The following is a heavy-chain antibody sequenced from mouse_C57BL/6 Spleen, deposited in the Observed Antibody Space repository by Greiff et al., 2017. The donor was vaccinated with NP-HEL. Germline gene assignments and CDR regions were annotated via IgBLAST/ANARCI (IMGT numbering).Heavy chain of an antibody. CDR1: GYTFTEYT. CDR3: ARSYYGGGYYAMDY. Sequence: QVQLQQSGAELVKPGASVKLSCKASGYTFTEYTIHWVKQRSGQGLEWIGWFYPGSGSIKYNEKFKGKATLTVDTSSSTAYMQLSSLTSEDSAVYYCARSYYGGGYYAMDYWGQGTSVTVSS. J-gene: IGHJ4*01. V-gene: IGHV1-62-2*01. D-gene: IGHD1-1*01. CDR2: FYPGSGSI.